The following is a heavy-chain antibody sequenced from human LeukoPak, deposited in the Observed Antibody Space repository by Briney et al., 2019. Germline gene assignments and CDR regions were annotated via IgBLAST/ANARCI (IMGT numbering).Heavy chain of an antibody. CDR3: AREKQH. CDR1: GFTFSSYG. Sequence: GSLRLSCAASGFTFSSYGMSWVRQAPGKGLEWVSIIYGGNTTYYADSVKGRFTISRDNSKNTLYLQMNSLRAEDTAVYYCAREKQHWGQGTLVTVSS. CDR2: IYGGNTT. J-gene: IGHJ1*01. V-gene: IGHV3-66*01.